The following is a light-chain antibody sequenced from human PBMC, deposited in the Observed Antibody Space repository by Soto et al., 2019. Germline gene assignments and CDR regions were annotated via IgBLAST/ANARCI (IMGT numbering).Light chain of an antibody. Sequence: EIVLTQSPGNLSLSPGERATLSCRASQSVSSYYLAWYQQKPGQAPRLLIYGASTRATGIPDRFSGSGSGPDFTLTTTRLEPEDCSLYYCQQSPVTFGQWAKVDIK. V-gene: IGKV3-20*01. J-gene: IGKJ1*01. CDR2: GAS. CDR1: QSVSSYY. CDR3: QQSPVT.